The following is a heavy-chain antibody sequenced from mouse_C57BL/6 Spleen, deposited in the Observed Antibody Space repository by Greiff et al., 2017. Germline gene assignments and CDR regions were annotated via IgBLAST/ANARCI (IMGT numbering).Heavy chain of an antibody. CDR3: ARADYVGSSYWYVDV. Sequence: VQLQQSGAELVKPGASVKISCKASGYAFSGYWMNWVKQRPGKGLEWIGQIYPGDGDTNYNGKFKGKATLTADKASSTAYMQLSGLTSEVFGVYVGARADYVGSSYWYVDVWGRGTTVTVSA. J-gene: IGHJ1*03. CDR2: IYPGDGDT. V-gene: IGHV1-80*01. D-gene: IGHD1-1*01. CDR1: GYAFSGYW.